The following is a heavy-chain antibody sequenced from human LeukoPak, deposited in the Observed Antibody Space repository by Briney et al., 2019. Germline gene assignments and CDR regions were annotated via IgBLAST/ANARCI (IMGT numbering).Heavy chain of an antibody. Sequence: GGSLRLSCAASGFTFSSYSMNWVRQAPGKGLEWVSSISSSSSYIYYADSVKVRFTISRDNAKNSLYLQMNSLRAEDTAVYYCARDTEWLAPFDYWGQGTLVTVSS. J-gene: IGHJ4*02. CDR2: ISSSSSYI. CDR1: GFTFSSYS. CDR3: ARDTEWLAPFDY. V-gene: IGHV3-21*01. D-gene: IGHD6-19*01.